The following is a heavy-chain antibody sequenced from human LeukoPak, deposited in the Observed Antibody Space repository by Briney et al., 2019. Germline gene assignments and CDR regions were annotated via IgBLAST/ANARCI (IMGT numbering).Heavy chain of an antibody. CDR1: GYTFTSYD. D-gene: IGHD6-19*01. V-gene: IGHV1-2*02. CDR2: INPNSGGT. CDR3: ARGRKWLSVYYYYGMDV. Sequence: GASVKVSCKASGYTFTSYDINWVRQAPGQGLEWMGWINPNSGGTNYAQKFQGRVTMTRDTSISTAYMELSRLRSDDTAVYYCARGRKWLSVYYYYGMDVWGQGTTVTVSS. J-gene: IGHJ6*02.